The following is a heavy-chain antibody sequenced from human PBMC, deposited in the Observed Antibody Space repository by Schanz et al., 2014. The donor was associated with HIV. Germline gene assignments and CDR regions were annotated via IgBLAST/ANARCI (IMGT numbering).Heavy chain of an antibody. Sequence: QVQLVQSGAEVKKPGASVKVSCKASGYTFTGYYIHWVRQAPGQGLEWMGWIKPNNGGTYYAQKFKGRVTMTRDTSISTASMELSRLRYDDTAVYFCARYRYNLLPFDYWGQGTLVTVSS. CDR2: IKPNNGGT. D-gene: IGHD3-16*02. V-gene: IGHV1-2*02. CDR1: GYTFTGYY. J-gene: IGHJ4*02. CDR3: ARYRYNLLPFDY.